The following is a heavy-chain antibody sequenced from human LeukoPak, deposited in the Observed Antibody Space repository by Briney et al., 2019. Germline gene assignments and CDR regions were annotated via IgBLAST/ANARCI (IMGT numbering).Heavy chain of an antibody. CDR2: ISSSSSYI. J-gene: IGHJ4*02. CDR3: ARVGMSAWPIDY. V-gene: IGHV3-21*01. D-gene: IGHD1-26*01. CDR1: GFIFSDYM. Sequence: GGSLRLSCAASGFIFSDYMMTWVRQAPGKGLEWVSSISSSSSYIHYADSVKGRCTISRDNAKNSLYLHMNSLRADDTAVYYCARVGMSAWPIDYWGQGTLVTVSS.